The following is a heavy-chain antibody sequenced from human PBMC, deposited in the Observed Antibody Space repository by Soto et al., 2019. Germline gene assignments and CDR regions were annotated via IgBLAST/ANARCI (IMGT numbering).Heavy chain of an antibody. V-gene: IGHV5-10-1*01. CDR2: IDPSDSYT. J-gene: IGHJ5*02. Sequence: PGESLKISCKGSGNSVTSYWISWVRQMPGKGLEWMGRIDPSDSYTNYSPSFQGHVTISADKSIITAYLQWSSLKASDTTLYYCPREDCSGGSCYSRWFARWGQRTLVTVSS. D-gene: IGHD2-15*01. CDR3: PREDCSGGSCYSRWFAR. CDR1: GNSVTSYW.